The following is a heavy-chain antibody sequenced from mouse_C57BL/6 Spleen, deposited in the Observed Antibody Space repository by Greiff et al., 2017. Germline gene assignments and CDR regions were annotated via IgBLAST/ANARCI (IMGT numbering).Heavy chain of an antibody. V-gene: IGHV1-64*01. D-gene: IGHD2-1*01. CDR2: IHPNSGST. J-gene: IGHJ3*01. Sequence: VQLQQPGAELVKPGASVKLSCKASGYTFTSYWMHWVKQRPGQGLEWIGMIHPNSGSTNYNEKFKSKATLTVDKSSSTAYMQLSSLTSEDSAVYYCARDGDGNYQAWFAYWGQGTLVTVSA. CDR1: GYTFTSYW. CDR3: ARDGDGNYQAWFAY.